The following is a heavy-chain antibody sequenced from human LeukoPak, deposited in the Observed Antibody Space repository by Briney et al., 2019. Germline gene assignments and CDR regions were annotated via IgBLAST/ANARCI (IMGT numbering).Heavy chain of an antibody. J-gene: IGHJ4*02. CDR1: GGSISSYY. Sequence: SETLSLTCTVSGGSISSYYWSWIRQPAGKGLQWIGRIYTIGSTNYNPSLKSRVTMSVDTSKNQFSRKLSSGTSADTAVYYCARYMTPNGDFDDWGQGTLVTVSS. V-gene: IGHV4-4*07. CDR2: IYTIGST. CDR3: ARYMTPNGDFDD. D-gene: IGHD7-27*01.